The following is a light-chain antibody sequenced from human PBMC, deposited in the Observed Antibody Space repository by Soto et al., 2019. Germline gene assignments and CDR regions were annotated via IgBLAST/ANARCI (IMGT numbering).Light chain of an antibody. CDR2: SNN. CDR3: AAWDDSLNGYV. CDR1: TSNIGTNT. V-gene: IGLV1-44*01. Sequence: QSVLTQTPSASGTPGQRVTFSCSGGTSNIGTNTVNWYQQHPGTAPTLLIYSNNQRPSGVPARFSGSKSDTSASLAISGLQSGDEADYYCAAWDDSLNGYVFGTGTKLTVL. J-gene: IGLJ1*01.